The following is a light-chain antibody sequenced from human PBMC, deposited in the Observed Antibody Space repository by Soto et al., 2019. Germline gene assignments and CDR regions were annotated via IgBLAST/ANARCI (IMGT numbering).Light chain of an antibody. CDR3: AAWDDSLSGVV. V-gene: IGLV1-47*01. Sequence: QSVLTQPPSASGTPGQRVTISCSGSSSNIGSNYVYWYQQLPGTAPKLLIYRNNQRPSGVPDRFSVYKSGTSASLAISGLRSEDEAEYYCAAWDDSLSGVVFGGGTKVTVL. CDR2: RNN. J-gene: IGLJ2*01. CDR1: SSNIGSNY.